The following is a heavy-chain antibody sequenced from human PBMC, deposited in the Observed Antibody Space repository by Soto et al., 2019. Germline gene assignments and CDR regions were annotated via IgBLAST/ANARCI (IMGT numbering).Heavy chain of an antibody. J-gene: IGHJ6*02. D-gene: IGHD6-19*01. Sequence: ASVTVSCKASGYTFTSYDINWVRQATGQGLEWMGWMNPNSGNTGYAQKFQGRVTMTRNTSISTAYMELSSLRSEDTAVYYCAREQWLGFSYYYGMDVWGQGTTVTVS. V-gene: IGHV1-8*01. CDR3: AREQWLGFSYYYGMDV. CDR1: GYTFTSYD. CDR2: MNPNSGNT.